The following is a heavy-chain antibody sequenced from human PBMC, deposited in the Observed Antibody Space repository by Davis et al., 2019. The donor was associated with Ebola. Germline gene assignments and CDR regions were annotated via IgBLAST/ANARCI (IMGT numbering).Heavy chain of an antibody. D-gene: IGHD6-6*01. J-gene: IGHJ4*02. CDR3: ARGSSKYNSSSPENDY. V-gene: IGHV3-74*01. CDR2: INSDGSST. Sequence: GESLKISCAASGFTFSSYWMHWVRQAPGKGLVWVSRINSDGSSTSYADSVKGRFTISRDNAKNTLYLQMNSLRAEDTAVYYCARGSSKYNSSSPENDYWGQGTLVTVSS. CDR1: GFTFSSYW.